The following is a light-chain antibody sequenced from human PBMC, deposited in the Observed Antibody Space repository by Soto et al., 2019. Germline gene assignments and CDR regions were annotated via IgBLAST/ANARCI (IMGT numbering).Light chain of an antibody. CDR1: QSVSSSY. Sequence: ESVLTQSPGTLSLYPGERATLSCRASQSVSSSYLAWYQQKPGQAPRLLIYGASSRATGIPDRFSGSGSGTDFTLTISRLEPEDFAVYYCQQYGSSPETFGPGTKVDIK. CDR3: QQYGSSPET. CDR2: GAS. V-gene: IGKV3-20*01. J-gene: IGKJ3*01.